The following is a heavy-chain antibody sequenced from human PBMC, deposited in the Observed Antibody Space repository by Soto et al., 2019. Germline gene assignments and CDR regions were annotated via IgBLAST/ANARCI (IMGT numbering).Heavy chain of an antibody. CDR3: ARSQDIVVVVAATDYYGMDV. CDR2: IYYSGST. CDR1: GGSISSYY. V-gene: IGHV4-59*01. Sequence: KPSETLSLTCTVSGGSISSYYWSWIRQPPGKGLEWIGYIYYSGSTNYNPSLKSRVTISVDTSKNQFSLKLSSVTAADTAVYYCARSQDIVVVVAATDYYGMDVWGQGTTVTVSS. D-gene: IGHD2-15*01. J-gene: IGHJ6*02.